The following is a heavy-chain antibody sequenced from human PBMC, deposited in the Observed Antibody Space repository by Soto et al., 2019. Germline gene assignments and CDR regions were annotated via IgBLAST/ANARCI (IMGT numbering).Heavy chain of an antibody. V-gene: IGHV5-51*01. CDR1: WNTFRNHW. D-gene: IGHD1-20*01. Sequence: EYLKISWVGSWNTFRNHWIRWVRQMPGKGLEWMGFIYPGDSDTRYNPSFQGKVSISADKSITTAYLQWRRLKASDTAMYYCERSYNWNPPYNWFDLWGQGTQVTGSS. CDR2: IYPGDSDT. CDR3: ERSYNWNPPYNWFDL. J-gene: IGHJ5*02.